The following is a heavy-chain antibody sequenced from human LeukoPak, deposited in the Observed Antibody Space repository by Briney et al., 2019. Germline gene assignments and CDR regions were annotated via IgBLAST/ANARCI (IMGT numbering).Heavy chain of an antibody. CDR3: AREHQWASDY. CDR2: IYPNTGGT. J-gene: IGHJ4*02. CDR1: GYSFNDYY. D-gene: IGHD1-26*01. Sequence: ASVKVSCKVSGYSFNDYYVHWIRQAPGQGLEWVGWIYPNTGGTEYAQKLKDRATITRDTSSSTVYMELKSLRSDDTAIYYCAREHQWASDYWGQGTLVTVSS. V-gene: IGHV1-2*02.